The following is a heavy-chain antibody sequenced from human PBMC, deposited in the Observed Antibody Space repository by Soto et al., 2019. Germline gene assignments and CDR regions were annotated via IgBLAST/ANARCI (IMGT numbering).Heavy chain of an antibody. V-gene: IGHV3-23*01. D-gene: IGHD2-21*02. J-gene: IGHJ5*02. CDR1: GFSFIDYA. CDR3: AKARHSGDFAGSYDS. CDR2: IGGRGGNA. Sequence: GGSLRISCAASGFSFIDYAINWVRQDPGRGLEYVAGIGGRGGNAFYADSMKGRFSISRDNSKNSVYLHMHNLRVDDSAMYYCAKARHSGDFAGSYDSWGQGTLVTVSS.